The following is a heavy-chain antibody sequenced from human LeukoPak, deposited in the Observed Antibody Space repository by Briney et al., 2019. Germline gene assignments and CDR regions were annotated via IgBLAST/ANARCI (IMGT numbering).Heavy chain of an antibody. CDR2: ISGNGGDT. CDR3: AKDRRLAAFDY. CDR1: GFTFDDYG. Sequence: GGSLRLSRAASGFTFDDYGMSWVRQAPGKGLEWVSVISGNGGDTFYADSVKGRFTISRDNSKHTLFLQMNTLRAEDTAVYYCAKDRRLAAFDYGGQGTLVTVSS. D-gene: IGHD6-25*01. V-gene: IGHV3-23*01. J-gene: IGHJ4*02.